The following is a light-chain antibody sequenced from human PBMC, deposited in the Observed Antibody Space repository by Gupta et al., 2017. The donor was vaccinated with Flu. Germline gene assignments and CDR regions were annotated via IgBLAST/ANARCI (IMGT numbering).Light chain of an antibody. CDR2: TDN. Sequence: RVTISCSGSSSSIGSNPVNWYQQPPGTAPKLLIYTDNQRPSGVPDRFSGSKSGTSASLAISGLQSVDEADYYCAAWDDTLNGPVFGGGTKLTVL. CDR3: AAWDDTLNGPV. J-gene: IGLJ2*01. CDR1: SSSIGSNP. V-gene: IGLV1-44*01.